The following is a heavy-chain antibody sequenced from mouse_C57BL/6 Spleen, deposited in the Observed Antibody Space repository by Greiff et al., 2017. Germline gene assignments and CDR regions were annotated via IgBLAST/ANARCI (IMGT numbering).Heavy chain of an antibody. Sequence: QVQLQQPGAELVMPGASVKLSCKASGYTFTSYWLHWVKQRPGQGLEWIGEIDPSDSSTNYNQKFKGKSTLTVDKSSSTAYMQLSSLTSEDSAVYYCARGDGDPASWFAYWGQGTLVTVSA. V-gene: IGHV1-69*01. CDR3: ARGDGDPASWFAY. CDR2: IDPSDSST. J-gene: IGHJ3*01. D-gene: IGHD2-13*01. CDR1: GYTFTSYW.